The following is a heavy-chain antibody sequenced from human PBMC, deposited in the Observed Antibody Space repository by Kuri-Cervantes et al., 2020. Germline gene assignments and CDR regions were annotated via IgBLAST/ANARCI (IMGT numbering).Heavy chain of an antibody. V-gene: IGHV3-21*04. CDR1: GFTFSSYS. Sequence: GESLKISCAASGFTFSSYSMNWVRQAPGKGLEWVSSNSSSSSYIYYADAVKGRFTISRDNSKNTAYLQMNSLRAEDTAVYYCAKAPSVYYGIVGATGDYWGQGTLVTVSS. D-gene: IGHD1-26*01. CDR2: NSSSSSYI. J-gene: IGHJ4*02. CDR3: AKAPSVYYGIVGATGDY.